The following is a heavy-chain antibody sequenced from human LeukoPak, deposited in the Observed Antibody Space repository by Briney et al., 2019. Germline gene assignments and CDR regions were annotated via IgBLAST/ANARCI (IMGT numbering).Heavy chain of an antibody. J-gene: IGHJ4*02. Sequence: PSQTLSLTCTVSGGSISSGGYYWSWIRQHPGKGLEWIGYIYYSGSTNYNPSLKSRVTISVDTSKNQFSLKLSSVTAADTAVYYCARMDDERSGMDYWGQGTLVTVSS. D-gene: IGHD1-1*01. V-gene: IGHV4-31*03. CDR1: GGSISSGGYY. CDR2: IYYSGST. CDR3: ARMDDERSGMDY.